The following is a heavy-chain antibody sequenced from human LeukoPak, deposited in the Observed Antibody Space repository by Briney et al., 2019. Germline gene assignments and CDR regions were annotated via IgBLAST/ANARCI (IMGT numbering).Heavy chain of an antibody. CDR2: IYWDDEK. CDR1: GFALSSSGAG. J-gene: IGHJ3*02. V-gene: IGHV2-5*02. D-gene: IGHD3-16*02. Sequence: CGPTLSNPPPTLTLTCSFSGFALSSSGAGVGWIRQPPGKALEWHAAIYWDDEKRYSPSLQSRPIITKDTSKNQVVLIMTNLHPVETGAYYCAHLMITYGGVIRNDAFDIWGQGTRVTV. CDR3: AHLMITYGGVIRNDAFDI.